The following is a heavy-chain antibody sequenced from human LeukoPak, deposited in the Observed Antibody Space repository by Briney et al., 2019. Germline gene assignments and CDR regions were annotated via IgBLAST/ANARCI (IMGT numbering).Heavy chain of an antibody. CDR1: GFTFSSYA. CDR3: AADPHDFWSGYYTDYYGMDV. CDR2: ISSSGGST. Sequence: GGSLRLSCAASGFTFSSYAMSWVRQAPGKGLEWVSAISSSGGSTYYADSVKGRFTISRDNSKNTLYLQMDSLRAEDTAVYYCAADPHDFWSGYYTDYYGMDVWGQGTTVTVSS. V-gene: IGHV3-23*01. J-gene: IGHJ6*02. D-gene: IGHD3-3*01.